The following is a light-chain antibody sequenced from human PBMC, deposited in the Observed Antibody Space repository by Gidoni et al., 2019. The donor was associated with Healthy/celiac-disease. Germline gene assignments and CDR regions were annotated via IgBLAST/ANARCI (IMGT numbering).Light chain of an antibody. V-gene: IGKV1-39*01. CDR2: SAS. Sequence: DIKMTQSPSSLSASVGDRVTIPCRASQSICSYLNWYQQKSGKDPKVLIYSASSLQSGVPSRFSGSTSVTDFNLTSSSLQPEDFATDYCQQSYSTHPWTCGQGTKVEIK. CDR1: QSICSY. CDR3: QQSYSTHPWT. J-gene: IGKJ1*01.